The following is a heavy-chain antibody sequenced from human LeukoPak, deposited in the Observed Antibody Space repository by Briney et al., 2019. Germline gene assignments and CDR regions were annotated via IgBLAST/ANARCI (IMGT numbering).Heavy chain of an antibody. CDR1: GFTFSSYA. D-gene: IGHD4-23*01. CDR3: AKDLGSVVTPPSLDY. Sequence: GGSLRLSCAASGFTFSSYAMSWVRQAPGKGLEWVSAASGSGGSTYYADPVKGRFTISRDNSKNTLYLQMNSLRAEDTAVYYCAKDLGSVVTPPSLDYWGQGTLVTVSS. J-gene: IGHJ4*02. CDR2: ASGSGGST. V-gene: IGHV3-23*01.